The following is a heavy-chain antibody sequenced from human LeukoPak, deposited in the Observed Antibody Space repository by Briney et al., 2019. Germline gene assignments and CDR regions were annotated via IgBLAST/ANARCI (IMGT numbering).Heavy chain of an antibody. CDR2: IYYSGST. CDR3: ARDRSYYMDV. J-gene: IGHJ6*03. CDR1: GGSISSYY. V-gene: IGHV4-59*01. Sequence: KPSESLSLTCTVSGGSISSYYWSWIRQPPGKGLEWIGYIYYSGSTNYNPSLKSRVTISEDTSKNQFSLKLSSVTAADTAVYYCARDRSYYMDVWGKGTTVTISS.